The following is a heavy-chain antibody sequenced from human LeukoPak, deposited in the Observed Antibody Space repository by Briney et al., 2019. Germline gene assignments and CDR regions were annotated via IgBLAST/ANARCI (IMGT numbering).Heavy chain of an antibody. D-gene: IGHD3-10*01. V-gene: IGHV1-2*02. J-gene: IGHJ5*02. CDR2: IHPGTGDT. CDR3: ASYASGYNWLKA. CDR1: GHTFTVYY. Sequence: GASVRVSCKASGHTFTVYYIHWVRQAPGQGLKWMGWIHPGTGDTNYAQRFQGRVTVTRDTSITTAYMELSSLKSDDTAVYYCASYASGYNWLKAWGQGTLVTVSS.